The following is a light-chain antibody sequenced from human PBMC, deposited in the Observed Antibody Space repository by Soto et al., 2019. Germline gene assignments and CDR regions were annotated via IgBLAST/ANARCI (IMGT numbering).Light chain of an antibody. CDR3: QQYGSSLRT. CDR1: QSVSSSY. J-gene: IGKJ1*01. Sequence: EIVLTQSPGTLSLSPGERATLSCRASQSVSSSYLAWYQQKPGQAPRLLIYGASSRASGIPGRFSGSGSGTDFTLTISRLEPEDFGVYYCQQYGSSLRTFGQGTKVEIK. CDR2: GAS. V-gene: IGKV3-20*01.